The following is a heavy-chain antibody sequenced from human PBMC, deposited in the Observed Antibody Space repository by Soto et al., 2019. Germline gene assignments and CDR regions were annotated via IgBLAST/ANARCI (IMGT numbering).Heavy chain of an antibody. CDR3: ARGGDTSFDY. CDR2: IYRGGGT. V-gene: IGHV3-53*01. Sequence: GGSLRLSCAVSGFTVSSNYMSWVRQAPGKGLEWVSLIYRGGGTYYADSVKGRFTISRDNSKNTLYLQMDSLRAEDTAVYYCARGGDTSFDYWGQGILVTVSS. J-gene: IGHJ4*02. D-gene: IGHD1-26*01. CDR1: GFTVSSNY.